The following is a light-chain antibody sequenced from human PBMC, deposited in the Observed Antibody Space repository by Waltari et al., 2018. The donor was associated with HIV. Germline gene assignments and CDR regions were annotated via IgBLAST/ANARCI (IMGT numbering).Light chain of an antibody. CDR2: EVT. J-gene: IGLJ1*01. CDR3: SSYAGSKSYI. V-gene: IGLV2-8*01. Sequence: QSALTQPPSASGSPGQSVAISCTGTSSDVGGYDYVSWYQQHPGKAPELIIYEVTKRPSGVPDRFTGSKSGNTASLTISGLQTDDEAEYYCSSYAGSKSYIFGSGTKVTVL. CDR1: SSDVGGYDY.